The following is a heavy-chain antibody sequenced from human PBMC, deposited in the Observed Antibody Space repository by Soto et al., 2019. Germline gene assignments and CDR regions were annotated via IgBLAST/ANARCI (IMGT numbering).Heavy chain of an antibody. CDR3: ARLPTATTIDDPFPI. CDR1: GASIGSSDYF. J-gene: IGHJ3*02. D-gene: IGHD1-1*01. V-gene: IGHV4-39*01. CDR2: IYSTGGT. Sequence: QLQLQESGPGLLKPSETLSLSCTVSGASIGSSDYFWGWIRQPPGKGLGWIGSIYSTGGTYYNPSLTRRLTISVDTSSNPFSLKLTSLTAAATSVYYCARLPTATTIDDPFPIWCQGTMVTVSS.